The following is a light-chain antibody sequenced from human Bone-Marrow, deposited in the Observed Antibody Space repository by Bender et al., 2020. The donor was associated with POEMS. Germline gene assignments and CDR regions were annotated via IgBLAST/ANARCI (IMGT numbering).Light chain of an antibody. V-gene: IGLV3-21*02. CDR2: DDS. Sequence: SYVLTQPPSVSVAPGQTAILTCGGNNIATKSVYWYQQKPGQAPVLVVYDDSDRPSVMPERFSGSNSGNTATLSISRVGAGDEADYYCQVWDSRRGQFWVFGGGTKLTVL. CDR3: QVWDSRRGQFWV. CDR1: NIATKS. J-gene: IGLJ3*02.